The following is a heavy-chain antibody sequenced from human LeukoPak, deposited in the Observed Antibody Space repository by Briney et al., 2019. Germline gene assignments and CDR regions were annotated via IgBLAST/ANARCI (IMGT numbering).Heavy chain of an antibody. V-gene: IGHV1-2*02. D-gene: IGHD1-26*01. CDR1: GYTSTGYY. CDR3: ARDVGGSYFGDHWFDP. Sequence: ASVKVSCKASGYTSTGYYMHWVRQAPGQGLEWMGWINPNSGGTNYAQKFQGRVTMTRDTSISTAYMELSRLRSDDTAMYYCARDVGGSYFGDHWFDPWGQGTLVTVSS. J-gene: IGHJ5*02. CDR2: INPNSGGT.